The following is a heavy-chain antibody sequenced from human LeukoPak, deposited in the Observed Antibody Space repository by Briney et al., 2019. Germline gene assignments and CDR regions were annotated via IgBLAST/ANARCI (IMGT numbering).Heavy chain of an antibody. CDR3: ARGRIGLTGYYFDF. CDR2: FDPEVGET. CDR1: GYTLTELS. D-gene: IGHD2-15*01. Sequence: ASVTVSCKVSGYTLTELSMHWVRQAPGKGLEWMGGFDPEVGETIYAQKFQARVTMTEDTSTVTAYMELSSLGSEDTAGYYWARGRIGLTGYYFDFWGQGTLVTVSS. V-gene: IGHV1-24*01. J-gene: IGHJ4*02.